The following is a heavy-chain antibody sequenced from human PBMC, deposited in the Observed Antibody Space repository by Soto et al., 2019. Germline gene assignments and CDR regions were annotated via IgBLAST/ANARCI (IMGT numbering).Heavy chain of an antibody. V-gene: IGHV1-69*01. Sequence: QVQLVQSEAEVKKPGSSVKVSCKASGGSFGNLAISWVRQAPGQGLEWVAGIIPIYRASNYAEHFRGRISLTLDESTATTYLQLSSLTSEDSAIYYCATDTKHGYNYWFFDLWGRGTQVTVSS. CDR1: GGSFGNLA. J-gene: IGHJ2*01. CDR3: ATDTKHGYNYWFFDL. CDR2: IIPIYRAS. D-gene: IGHD2-2*02.